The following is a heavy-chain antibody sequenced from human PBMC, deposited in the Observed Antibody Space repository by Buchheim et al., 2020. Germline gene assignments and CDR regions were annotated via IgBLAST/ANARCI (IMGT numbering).Heavy chain of an antibody. J-gene: IGHJ5*02. CDR2: INDGGDT. V-gene: IGHV3-48*03. CDR3: ARVVTSYYTALYGWFDP. Sequence: VQLVESGGGLAQPGGSLRLSCSASGFSFRNFAMNWVRQVPGKGLEWVSYINDGGDTYYTDSVKGRFTISRDNTNNSLYLQMNSLRVADTAFYYCARVVTSYYTALYGWFDPCGQGTL. CDR1: GFSFRNFA. D-gene: IGHD3-3*01.